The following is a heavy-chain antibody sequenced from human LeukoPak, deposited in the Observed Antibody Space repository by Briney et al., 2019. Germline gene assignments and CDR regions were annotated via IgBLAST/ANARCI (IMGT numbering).Heavy chain of an antibody. D-gene: IGHD4-17*01. J-gene: IGHJ4*02. CDR3: AQNYAVYLGDVGDY. Sequence: QPGGSLRLSCAASGFTFSSYAMSWVRQAPGKGLEWVSSISGSGGSTYYADSVKGRFTISRDNSKNTLYLQMNSLRAEDTALYYCAQNYAVYLGDVGDYCGQGTLVTVSS. V-gene: IGHV3-23*01. CDR1: GFTFSSYA. CDR2: ISGSGGST.